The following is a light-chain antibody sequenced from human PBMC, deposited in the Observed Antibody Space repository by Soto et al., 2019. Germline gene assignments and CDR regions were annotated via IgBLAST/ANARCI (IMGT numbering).Light chain of an antibody. CDR3: QQRSNWPLT. CDR1: QSVSSY. J-gene: IGKJ4*01. Sequence: EIVLTQSPATLSLSPGERATLSCRASQSVSSYLAWFQQKPGQAPRLLIYDTSKRATGIPARFSGSGSGADYTLTISSLEPEDFAVSYCQQRSNWPLTFGGGTKVEIK. V-gene: IGKV3-11*01. CDR2: DTS.